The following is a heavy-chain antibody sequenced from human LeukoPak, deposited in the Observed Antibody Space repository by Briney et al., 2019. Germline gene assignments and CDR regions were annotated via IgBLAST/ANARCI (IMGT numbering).Heavy chain of an antibody. CDR2: IRYDGSNK. CDR3: AEDMIVIVPAALGY. CDR1: GFTFSSYG. D-gene: IGHD2-2*01. Sequence: GGSLRLSCAASGFTFSSYGMHWVRQAPGKGLEWVAFIRYDGSNKYYADSVKGRFTVSRDNSKNTLDLQMNSLRAEDTALYYCAEDMIVIVPAALGYWGQGTLVTVSS. V-gene: IGHV3-30*02. J-gene: IGHJ4*02.